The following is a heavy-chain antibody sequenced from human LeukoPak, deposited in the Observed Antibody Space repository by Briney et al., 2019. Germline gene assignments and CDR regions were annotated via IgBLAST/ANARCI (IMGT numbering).Heavy chain of an antibody. CDR2: INHSGST. CDR3: ARHRRLRYFDWTPFDY. Sequence: SETLSLTCTVSGGSISSYYWSWVRQPPGKGLEWIGEINHSGSTNYNPSLKSRVTISVDTSKNQFSLKLSSVTAADTAVYYCARHRRLRYFDWTPFDYWGQGTLSPSPQ. D-gene: IGHD3-9*01. V-gene: IGHV4-34*01. J-gene: IGHJ4*02. CDR1: GGSISSYY.